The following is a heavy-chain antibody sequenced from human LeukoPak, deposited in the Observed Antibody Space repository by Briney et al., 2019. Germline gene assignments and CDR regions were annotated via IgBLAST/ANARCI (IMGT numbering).Heavy chain of an antibody. CDR2: IIPIFGTA. V-gene: IGHV1-69*06. Sequence: GASVKVSCKASGGTFSSYGISWVRQAPGQGLEWMGRIIPIFGTANYARKFQGRVTITADKSTSTAYIELSSLRSEDTAVYYCARDWSESTGWFYFDYWGQGTLVTVSS. CDR1: GGTFSSYG. J-gene: IGHJ4*02. CDR3: ARDWSESTGWFYFDY. D-gene: IGHD6-19*01.